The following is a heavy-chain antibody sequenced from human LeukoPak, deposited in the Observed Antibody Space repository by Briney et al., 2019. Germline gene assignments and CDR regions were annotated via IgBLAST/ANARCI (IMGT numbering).Heavy chain of an antibody. Sequence: ASVTVSCKASGYTFTGYYMHWVRQATGQGLEWMGWMNPNSGNTGYAQKFQGRVTMTRNTSISTAYMELSSLRSEDTAVYYCARAGGYCGRISCPYYFDYWGQGSLVAVSS. J-gene: IGHJ4*02. CDR3: ARAGGYCGRISCPYYFDY. D-gene: IGHD2-15*01. CDR1: GYTFTGYY. V-gene: IGHV1-8*02. CDR2: MNPNSGNT.